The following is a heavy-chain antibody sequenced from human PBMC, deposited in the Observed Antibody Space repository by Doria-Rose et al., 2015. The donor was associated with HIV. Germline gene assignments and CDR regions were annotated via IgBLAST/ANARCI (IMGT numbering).Heavy chain of an antibody. D-gene: IGHD1-1*01. CDR3: ARGLLRGGWNDVDYYYGMDV. V-gene: IGHV4-34*01. J-gene: IGHJ6*02. Sequence: QVQLQESGAGLVKPSETLSLTCAVFGGSFSGYDWNWISQTSGKELEWIGESNHSGSTNCKTSLKSRVTISLDTYKNLFSADTAVYYCARGLLRGGWNDVDYYYGMDVWGQGTTVTVSS. CDR2: SNHSGST. CDR1: GGSFSGYD.